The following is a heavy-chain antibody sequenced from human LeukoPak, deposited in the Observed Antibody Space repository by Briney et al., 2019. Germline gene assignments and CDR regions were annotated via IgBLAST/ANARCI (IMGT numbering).Heavy chain of an antibody. CDR3: ARDQAAAGTEDDASDI. J-gene: IGHJ3*02. D-gene: IGHD6-13*01. CDR1: GYTFTSYY. Sequence: ASVKVSCKASGYTFTSYYMHWVRQAPGQGLEWMGIINPSGGSTSYAQKFQGRVTMTRDTSTSTVYMELSSLRSEDTAVYYCARDQAAAGTEDDASDIWGQGTMVTVSS. CDR2: INPSGGST. V-gene: IGHV1-46*01.